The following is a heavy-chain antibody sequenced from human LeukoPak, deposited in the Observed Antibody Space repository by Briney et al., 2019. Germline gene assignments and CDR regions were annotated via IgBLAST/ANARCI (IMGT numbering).Heavy chain of an antibody. V-gene: IGHV3-23*01. Sequence: GGSLRLSCAASGFSFNSNAMSWVRQAPGRGLEWVSTILGSGNSTYYANSVKGRFTISRDNSKNTLYLQMNSLRAEDTAVYFCAKDATYHDILTGYYGYGMDVWGQGTTVTVSS. J-gene: IGHJ6*02. D-gene: IGHD3-9*01. CDR1: GFSFNSNA. CDR2: ILGSGNST. CDR3: AKDATYHDILTGYYGYGMDV.